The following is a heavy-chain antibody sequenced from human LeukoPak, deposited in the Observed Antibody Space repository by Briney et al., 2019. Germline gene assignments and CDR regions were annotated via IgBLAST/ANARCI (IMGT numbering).Heavy chain of an antibody. V-gene: IGHV1-2*02. Sequence: ASVKVSCKASGYTFTSYYMHWVRQAPGQGLEWMGWLNPNSGATKYAQKFQGRVTMTRDTSIRTAYMELSRLRSDDTAVYYCARDKVAAAGLQADDYYYYYMDVWGKGTTVTVSS. CDR3: ARDKVAAAGLQADDYYYYYMDV. CDR2: LNPNSGAT. CDR1: GYTFTSYY. D-gene: IGHD6-13*01. J-gene: IGHJ6*03.